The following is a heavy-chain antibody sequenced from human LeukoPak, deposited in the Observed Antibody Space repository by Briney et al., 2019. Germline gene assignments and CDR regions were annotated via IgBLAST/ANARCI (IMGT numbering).Heavy chain of an antibody. CDR2: INPGSSST. CDR3: AKDLRWDHPGFDG. J-gene: IGHJ5*02. CDR1: GYTFTSYY. D-gene: IGHD4-23*01. Sequence: APVKLSCKASGYTFTSYYIHCVRQAPGQGLEWMGIINPGSSSTSYAQKFQDRVTMTRDTSTSKVYMELSRLRAEDTAVYYCAKDLRWDHPGFDGWGKGTLVIV. V-gene: IGHV1-46*01.